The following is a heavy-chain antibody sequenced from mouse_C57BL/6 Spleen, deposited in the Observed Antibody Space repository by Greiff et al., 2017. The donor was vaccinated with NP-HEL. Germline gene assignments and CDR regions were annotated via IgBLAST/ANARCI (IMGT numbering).Heavy chain of an antibody. J-gene: IGHJ3*01. CDR2: IDPANGNT. CDR3: ARPFYYGSPWFAY. V-gene: IGHV14-3*01. D-gene: IGHD1-1*01. CDR1: GFNIKNTY. Sequence: EVQLQQSVAELVRPGASVKLSCTASGFNIKNTYMHWVKQRPEQGLEWIGRIDPANGNTKYAPKFQGKATITADTSSNTAYLQLSSLTSENTAIYYCARPFYYGSPWFAYWGQGTLVTVSA.